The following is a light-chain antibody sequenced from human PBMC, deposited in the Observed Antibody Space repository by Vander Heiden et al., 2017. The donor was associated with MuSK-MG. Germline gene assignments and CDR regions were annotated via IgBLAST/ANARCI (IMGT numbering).Light chain of an antibody. V-gene: IGLV2-18*02. CDR3: SSHTSSGTFV. CDR1: SSDVGPYNH. CDR2: EVN. Sequence: QSALTQPPSVSGSHRQSVSISCTGTSSDVGPYNHVSWYQQPPGSAPKLMIYEVNNRPSGVPDRFSGSKSGDTASLTISGLQAEDEADYYCSSHTSSGTFVFGTGTKVTVL. J-gene: IGLJ1*01.